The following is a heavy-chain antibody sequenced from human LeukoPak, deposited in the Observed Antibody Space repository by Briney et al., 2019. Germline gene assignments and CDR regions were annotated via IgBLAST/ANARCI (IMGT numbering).Heavy chain of an antibody. V-gene: IGHV1-2*04. CDR1: GYTFTGYY. CDR2: INPNSGGT. D-gene: IGHD6-19*01. CDR3: ARGGWAYYYYYGMDV. J-gene: IGHJ6*02. Sequence: ASVKVSCKASGYTFTGYYMHWVRQAPGQGLEWMGWINPNSGGTNYAQKFQGWVTMTRDTSISTAYMELSRLRSDDTAVYYRARGGWAYYYYYGMDVWGQGTTVTVSS.